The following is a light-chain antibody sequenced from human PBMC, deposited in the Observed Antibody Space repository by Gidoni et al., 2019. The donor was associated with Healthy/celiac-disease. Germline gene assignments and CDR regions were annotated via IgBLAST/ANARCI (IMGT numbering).Light chain of an antibody. V-gene: IGKV1-33*01. Sequence: DIQMIQSPSSLSASVGDRVTITCQASQDISTFLNWYQQTPGKAPKLLIYDASNLEAVVTSRFSGSGSWTHFTLTISSLQPEDIATYYCQQYDNVPTLTFGGGTKVVIK. J-gene: IGKJ4*01. CDR1: QDISTF. CDR3: QQYDNVPTLT. CDR2: DAS.